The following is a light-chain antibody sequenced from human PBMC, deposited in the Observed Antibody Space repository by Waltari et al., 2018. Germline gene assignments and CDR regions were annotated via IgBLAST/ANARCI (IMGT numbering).Light chain of an antibody. Sequence: EIVMTQSPATLSVSPGERATLSCRASQSISRNLAWYQQKPGQAPRLLIYEASTRATDIPARFSGSGSGTDFTLTISSLQSEDFALYYCQQYNNWPPLTFGGGTKVEIK. CDR3: QQYNNWPPLT. CDR2: EAS. CDR1: QSISRN. J-gene: IGKJ4*01. V-gene: IGKV3-15*01.